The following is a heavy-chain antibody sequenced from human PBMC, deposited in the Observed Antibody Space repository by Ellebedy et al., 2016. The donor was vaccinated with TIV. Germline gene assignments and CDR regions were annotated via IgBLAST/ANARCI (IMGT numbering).Heavy chain of an antibody. CDR3: AREVQPLSTKFDY. J-gene: IGHJ4*02. D-gene: IGHD5-24*01. V-gene: IGHV3-33*01. CDR2: VWYDESTK. CDR1: GFTFSTHV. Sequence: GESLKISCAASGFTFSTHVIHWVRQAPGKGLEWVAVVWYDESTKNYADSVKGRFTISRDNSKNTLYLQMNSLRTEDTAVYYCAREVQPLSTKFDYWGQGTLVTVSS.